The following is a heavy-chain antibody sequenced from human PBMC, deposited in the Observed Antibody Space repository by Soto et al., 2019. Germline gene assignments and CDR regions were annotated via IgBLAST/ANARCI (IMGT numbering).Heavy chain of an antibody. CDR3: ARDKITGLFDY. CDR2: INNSGST. D-gene: IGHD2-8*02. J-gene: IGHJ4*02. V-gene: IGHV4-34*01. CDR1: GGSISGYY. Sequence: PSETLSLTCTVSGGSISGYYWSWLRQPPGTGLEWIGEINNSGSTNYNPSLKSRVTISVDTSKNQFSLKLTSVTAADTAVYYCARDKITGLFDYWGQGTLVTVSS.